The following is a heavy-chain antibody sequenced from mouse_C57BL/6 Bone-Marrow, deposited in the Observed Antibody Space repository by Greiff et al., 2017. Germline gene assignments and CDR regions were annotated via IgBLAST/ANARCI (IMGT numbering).Heavy chain of an antibody. CDR2: IYPGGGYT. V-gene: IGHV1-81*01. CDR3: ARYYGSTLFDY. D-gene: IGHD1-1*01. CDR1: GYTFTSYG. J-gene: IGHJ2*01. Sequence: VKVVESGAELARPGASVKLSCKASGYTFTSYGISWVKQRTGQGLEWIGEIYPGGGYTTYNEKFKGKATLTADKSSSTAYMQCSSLTSEDSAIYYCARYYGSTLFDYWGQGTTLTVSS.